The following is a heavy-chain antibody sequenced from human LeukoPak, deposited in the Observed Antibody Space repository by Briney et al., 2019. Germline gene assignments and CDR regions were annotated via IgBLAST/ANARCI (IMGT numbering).Heavy chain of an antibody. D-gene: IGHD5/OR15-5a*01. CDR3: ARDLRYYYMDV. Sequence: SETLSLTCTVSGGSISSYYWSWIRQPPGKGLEWIGYIYYSGSTNYNPSLKSRVTMSVDTSKNQFSLKLSSVTAADTAVYYCARDLRYYYMDVWGKGTTVTVSS. J-gene: IGHJ6*03. CDR2: IYYSGST. V-gene: IGHV4-59*12. CDR1: GGSISSYY.